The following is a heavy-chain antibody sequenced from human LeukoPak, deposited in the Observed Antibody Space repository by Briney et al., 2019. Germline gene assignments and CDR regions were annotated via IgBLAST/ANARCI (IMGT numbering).Heavy chain of an antibody. CDR2: IIPIFGTA. CDR1: GGTFSSYA. V-gene: IGHV1-69*05. J-gene: IGHJ5*02. CDR3: ARDLSYCGGDCYSGRNWFDP. Sequence: SVKVSCKASGGTFSSYAISWVRQAPGQGLEWMGRIIPIFGTANYAQKFQGRVTITTDESTSTAYMELSSLRSEDTAVYYCARDLSYCGGDCYSGRNWFDPWGQGTLVTVFS. D-gene: IGHD2-21*02.